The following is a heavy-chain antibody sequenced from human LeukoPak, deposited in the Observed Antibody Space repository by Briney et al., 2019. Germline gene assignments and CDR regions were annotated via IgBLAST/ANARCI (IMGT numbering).Heavy chain of an antibody. D-gene: IGHD2-2*01. CDR3: ATRVACSSTSCYSFDY. Sequence: VASVKVSCKVSGYTLTELSMHWVRQAPGKGLECMGGFDPEDGETIYAQKFQGRVTMTEDTSTDTAYMELSSLRSEDTAVYYCATRVACSSTSCYSFDYWGQGTLVTVSS. CDR2: FDPEDGET. CDR1: GYTLTELS. J-gene: IGHJ4*02. V-gene: IGHV1-24*01.